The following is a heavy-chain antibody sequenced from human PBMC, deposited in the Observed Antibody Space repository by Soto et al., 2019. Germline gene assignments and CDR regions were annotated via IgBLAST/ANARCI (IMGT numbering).Heavy chain of an antibody. V-gene: IGHV5-51*01. CDR1: GYSFTSYW. D-gene: IGHD5-12*01. CDR2: IYPGDSDT. CDR3: ARHDRTSGYDGVRVYYYYYGMDV. Sequence: PXESLTMSFTGAGYSFTSYWIGLVRQMRGKGLEWMGIIYPGDSDTRYSPSFQGQVTISADKSISTAYLQWSSLKASDTAMYYCARHDRTSGYDGVRVYYYYYGMDVWGQGTTVTVYS. J-gene: IGHJ6*02.